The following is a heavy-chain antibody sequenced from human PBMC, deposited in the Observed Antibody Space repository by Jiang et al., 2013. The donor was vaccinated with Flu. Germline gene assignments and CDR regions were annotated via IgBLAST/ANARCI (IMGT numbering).Heavy chain of an antibody. J-gene: IGHJ5*02. Sequence: FSSYAISWVRQAPGQGLEWMGGIIPIFGTANYAQKFQGRVTITGDTSASTAYMELSSLRSEDTAVYYCARVGAEVAAAGLSWFDPWGQGTLVTVSS. D-gene: IGHD6-13*01. CDR2: IIPIFGTA. CDR3: ARVGAEVAAAGLSWFDP. CDR1: FSSYA. V-gene: IGHV1-69*06.